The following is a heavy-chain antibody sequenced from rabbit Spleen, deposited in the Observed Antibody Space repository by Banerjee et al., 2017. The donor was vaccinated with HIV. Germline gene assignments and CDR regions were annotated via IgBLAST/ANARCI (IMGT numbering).Heavy chain of an antibody. V-gene: IGHV1S7*01. Sequence: QLVESGGGLVQPGGSLKLSCKASGFDFSSYSMSWVRQAPGKGLEWIGIIYAAKGSTDYASWVNGRFTISSDNAQSTVDLKMTSLTAADRATYFCARDLVGVIGWNFYLWGPGTLVTVS. CDR3: ARDLVGVIGWNFYL. CDR2: IYAAKGST. D-gene: IGHD2-1*01. CDR1: GFDFSSYS. J-gene: IGHJ4*01.